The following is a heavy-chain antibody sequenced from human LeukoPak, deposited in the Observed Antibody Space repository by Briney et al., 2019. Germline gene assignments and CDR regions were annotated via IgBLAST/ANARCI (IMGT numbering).Heavy chain of an antibody. CDR1: GGSISSGGYY. Sequence: PSQTLSLTCTVSGGSISSGGYYWSWIRQHPGKGLEWIGYIYYSGSTYYNPSLKSRVTISVDTSKNQFSLKLSSVTAADTAVYYCARSGPPLMVRGVISRFDPWGQGTLVTVSS. CDR2: IYYSGST. D-gene: IGHD3-10*01. J-gene: IGHJ5*02. CDR3: ARSGPPLMVRGVISRFDP. V-gene: IGHV4-31*03.